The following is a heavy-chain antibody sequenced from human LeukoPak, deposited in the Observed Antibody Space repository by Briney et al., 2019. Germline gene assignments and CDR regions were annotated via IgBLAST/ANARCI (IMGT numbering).Heavy chain of an antibody. CDR1: GGPISSSSYY. D-gene: IGHD6-13*01. CDR3: ARHPPYSSSWFPFDP. Sequence: PSETLSLTCTVSGGPISSSSYYWGWIRQPPGKALEWIGNIYYSGITYYNPSLKSRVTVSVDTSKNQFSLKLSSVTAADTTVYFCARHPPYSSSWFPFDPWGQGTLVTVSS. J-gene: IGHJ5*02. CDR2: IYYSGIT. V-gene: IGHV4-39*01.